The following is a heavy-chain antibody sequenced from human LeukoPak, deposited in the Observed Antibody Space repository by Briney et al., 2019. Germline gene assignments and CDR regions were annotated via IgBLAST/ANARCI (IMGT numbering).Heavy chain of an antibody. CDR1: GFTVRTNY. CDR3: AKWGDYDVLTGYYVSDY. V-gene: IGHV3-53*01. Sequence: PGGSLRLSCAASGFTVRTNYMTWVRQSPGKGLEWVSTIYIDGRTFYGDSVKGRFTISRDSSKNTLYLQMSSLRAEDTAVYYCAKWGDYDVLTGYYVSDYWRQGTLVSVSS. J-gene: IGHJ4*02. D-gene: IGHD3-9*01. CDR2: IYIDGRT.